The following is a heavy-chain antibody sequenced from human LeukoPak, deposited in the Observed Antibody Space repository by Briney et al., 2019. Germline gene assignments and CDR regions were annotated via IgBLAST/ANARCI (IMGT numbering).Heavy chain of an antibody. CDR3: ARQNTPHGNFDY. CDR2: LGTAGDT. CDR1: GFTLSNYA. J-gene: IGHJ4*02. Sequence: PGGSLRLSCAASGFTLSNYAMHWVRQPAGEGLEWVSALGTAGDTFYPGSVKGRFTISGDNAKKSLFLQMNSLRAEDTAVYYCARQNTPHGNFDYWGQGTLVTVSS. D-gene: IGHD5-24*01. V-gene: IGHV3-13*01.